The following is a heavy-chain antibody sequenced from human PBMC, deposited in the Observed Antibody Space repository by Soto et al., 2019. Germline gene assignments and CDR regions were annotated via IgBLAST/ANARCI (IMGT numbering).Heavy chain of an antibody. D-gene: IGHD1-7*01. Sequence: AGGSLRLSCAASGFTFSSYAMNWVRQAPGKGLDWVSIISDTGGRTYYADSVKGRFTISRDNSKNTLYLQMNSLRAEDTAVYYCAKDREDWKYGFDYWGQGTLVTVSS. V-gene: IGHV3-23*01. CDR3: AKDREDWKYGFDY. CDR1: GFTFSSYA. CDR2: ISDTGGRT. J-gene: IGHJ4*02.